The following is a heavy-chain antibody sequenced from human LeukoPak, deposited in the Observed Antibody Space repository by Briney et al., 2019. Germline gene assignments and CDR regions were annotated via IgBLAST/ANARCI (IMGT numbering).Heavy chain of an antibody. CDR1: GFTFTSSA. V-gene: IGHV1-58*01. J-gene: IGHJ4*02. D-gene: IGHD3-22*01. CDR3: AAAADYYDSSGVLLSYYFDY. Sequence: SVKVSCKASGFTFTSSAVQWVRQARGQRLEWIGWIVVGSGNTHYAQKFQERVTITRDMSTSTAYMELSSLRSEDTAVYYCAAAADYYDSSGVLLSYYFDYWGQGTLVTVSS. CDR2: IVVGSGNT.